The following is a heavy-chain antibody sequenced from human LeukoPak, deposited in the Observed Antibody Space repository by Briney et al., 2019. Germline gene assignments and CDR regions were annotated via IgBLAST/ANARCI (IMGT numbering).Heavy chain of an antibody. V-gene: IGHV1-2*02. J-gene: IGHJ4*02. D-gene: IGHD3-3*02. CDR3: ARVRLADERAWAY. Sequence: ASVKVSCKASGYTFIDFYIHWVGQAPGQGVECVGWITPKSGDTYSPQRFQGRVTMTRDASISTAYMELSSLRSDDTAVYFCARVRLADERAWAYWGQGTLVTVSS. CDR1: GYTFIDFY. CDR2: ITPKSGDT.